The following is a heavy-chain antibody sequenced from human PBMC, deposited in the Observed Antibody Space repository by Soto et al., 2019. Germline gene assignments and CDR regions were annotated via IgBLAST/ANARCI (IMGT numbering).Heavy chain of an antibody. V-gene: IGHV3-74*01. CDR1: GFTFSSYW. CDR2: INSDGSST. J-gene: IGHJ6*02. D-gene: IGHD3-10*01. Sequence: PGGSLRLSCAASGFTFSSYWMHWVRQAPGKGLVWVSRINSDGSSTSYADSVKGRFTISRDNAKNTLHLQMNSLRAEDKAVYYCAREMVRGVLYYYYYGMDVWGQGTTVTVSS. CDR3: AREMVRGVLYYYYYGMDV.